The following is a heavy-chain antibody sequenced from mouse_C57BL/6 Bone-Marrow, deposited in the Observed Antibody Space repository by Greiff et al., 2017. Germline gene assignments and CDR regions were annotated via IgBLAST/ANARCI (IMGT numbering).Heavy chain of an antibody. J-gene: IGHJ4*01. CDR1: GYTFTSYW. CDR3: AICRRYGYAMDY. Sequence: QVQLQQPGAELVKPGASVKVSCKASGYTFTSYWMHWVKQRPGQGLEWIGRIHPSASDTNYNQKFKGKATLTVDKSSSTACMQLSSLTSEDSAVYYCAICRRYGYAMDYWGQGTSVTVAS. CDR2: IHPSASDT. V-gene: IGHV1-74*01. D-gene: IGHD2-14*01.